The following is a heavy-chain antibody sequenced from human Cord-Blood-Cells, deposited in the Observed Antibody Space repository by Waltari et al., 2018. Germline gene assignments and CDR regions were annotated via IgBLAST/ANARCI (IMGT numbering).Heavy chain of an antibody. CDR2: IIPSLGTA. CDR3: ASRRGNPKDCYYGMDV. J-gene: IGHJ6*02. V-gene: IGHV1-69*01. Sequence: QVQLVQSGAEVTKPGSSVQVSCKASGGTFSSYAISWVRQAPGQGLEWMGGIIPSLGTANYAQKFQGRVTITADEATSAAYMELSSLRYEDTAVYYCASRRGNPKDCYYGMDVWGQGTTVTVSS. CDR1: GGTFSSYA. D-gene: IGHD3-10*01.